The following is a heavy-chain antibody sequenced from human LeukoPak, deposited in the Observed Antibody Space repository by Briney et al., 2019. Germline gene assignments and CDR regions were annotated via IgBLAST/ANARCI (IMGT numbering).Heavy chain of an antibody. CDR2: IIPILGIA. V-gene: IGHV1-69*04. CDR1: GGTFSSYA. J-gene: IGHJ4*02. CDR3: ARDETGGSGPLDY. Sequence: SVKVSCKASGGTFSSYAISWVRQAPGQGLEWMGRIIPILGIANYAQKFQGRVTITADKSTSTAYMELSSLRSEDTAVYYCARDETGGSGPLDYWGQGTLVTVSS. D-gene: IGHD2-15*01.